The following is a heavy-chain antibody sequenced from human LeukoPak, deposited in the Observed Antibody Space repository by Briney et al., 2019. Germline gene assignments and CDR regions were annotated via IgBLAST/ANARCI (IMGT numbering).Heavy chain of an antibody. CDR2: VYDGGKT. V-gene: IGHV4-59*01. CDR1: GASIGSFY. D-gene: IGHD5-24*01. J-gene: IGHJ4*02. Sequence: SETLSLTCSVSGASIGSFYWSWIRQTPGRGLEWIGYVYDGGKTYYNPSLKGRVTISVDTSNNQFSLKLRSVTAADTAVYYCARGGPRTDDYNFDYWGQGTLVSVSS. CDR3: ARGGPRTDDYNFDY.